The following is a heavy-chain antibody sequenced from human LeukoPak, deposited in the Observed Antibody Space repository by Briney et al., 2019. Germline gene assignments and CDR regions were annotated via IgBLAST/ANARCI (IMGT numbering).Heavy chain of an antibody. Sequence: SETLSLTCAVYGGSFSGYYWSWIRQPPGKGLEWIGEINHSGSTNYNPSLKSRVTISVDTSKNQFSLKLSSVTAADTAVYYRARGRYGDYGLDYWGQGTLVTVSS. J-gene: IGHJ4*02. CDR2: INHSGST. CDR1: GGSFSGYY. D-gene: IGHD4-17*01. V-gene: IGHV4-34*01. CDR3: ARGRYGDYGLDY.